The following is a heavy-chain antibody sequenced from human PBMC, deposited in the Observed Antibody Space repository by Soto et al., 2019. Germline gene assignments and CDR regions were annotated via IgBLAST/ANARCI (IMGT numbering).Heavy chain of an antibody. V-gene: IGHV1-46*01. CDR2: TNPSGGST. D-gene: IGHD2-15*01. CDR3: ARDSLYCSGGSCPEWGMNWFDP. J-gene: IGHJ5*02. CDR1: GYTFTSYY. Sequence: ASVKVSCKASGYTFTSYYMHWVRQAPGQGLEWMGITNPSGGSTSYAQKFQGRVTMTRDTSTSTVYMELSSLRSEDTAVYYCARDSLYCSGGSCPEWGMNWFDPWGQGTLVTVSS.